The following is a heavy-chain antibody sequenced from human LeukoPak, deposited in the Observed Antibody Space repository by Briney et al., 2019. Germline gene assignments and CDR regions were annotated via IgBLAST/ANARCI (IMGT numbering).Heavy chain of an antibody. V-gene: IGHV1-18*01. CDR1: GYTFTTNA. J-gene: IGHJ4*02. D-gene: IGHD1-1*01. CDR2: ISPYTSNT. CDR3: AREGSTAFYNS. Sequence: ASVKVSCKASGYTFTTNAIAWVRQAPGQGPEWMGWISPYTSNTNYALRLQDRVTMTTDTATNTAYMELRSLRSDDTAVYYCAREGSTAFYNSWGQGTLVTVSS.